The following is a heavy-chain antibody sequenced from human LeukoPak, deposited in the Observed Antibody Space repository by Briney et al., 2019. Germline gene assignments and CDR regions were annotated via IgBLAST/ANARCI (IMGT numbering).Heavy chain of an antibody. J-gene: IGHJ4*02. CDR1: GGSISSGSYY. V-gene: IGHV4-61*02. CDR3: ARERSGYPLLFDY. D-gene: IGHD3-22*01. CDR2: IYTSGST. Sequence: PSETLSLTCTVSGGSISSGSYYWSWIRQPAGKGLEWIGRIYTSGSTNYNPSLKSRVTISVDTSKNQFSLKLSSVTAADTAVYYCARERSGYPLLFDYWGQGTLVTVSS.